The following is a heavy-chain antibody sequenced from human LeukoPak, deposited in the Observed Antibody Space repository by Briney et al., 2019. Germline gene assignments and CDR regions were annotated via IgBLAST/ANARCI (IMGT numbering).Heavy chain of an antibody. J-gene: IGHJ4*02. CDR1: GFTFSSYG. CDR3: AKDRNIVVVPAASLGAPYFDY. D-gene: IGHD2-2*01. Sequence: PGRSLRLSCAASGFTFSSYGMHWVRQAPGKGLEWVAVISYDGSNKSSADSVKGRFTISRDNSKNTLYLQMNSLRAEDTAVYYCAKDRNIVVVPAASLGAPYFDYWGQGTLVTVSS. V-gene: IGHV3-30*18. CDR2: ISYDGSNK.